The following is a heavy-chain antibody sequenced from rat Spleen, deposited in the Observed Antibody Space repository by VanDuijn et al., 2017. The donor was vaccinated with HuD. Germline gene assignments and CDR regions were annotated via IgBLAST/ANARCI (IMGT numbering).Heavy chain of an antibody. Sequence: EVQLMESGGGLVQPGRSLKLSCAASGFTVSDYYMAWVRQAPKKGLEWVASISFEGSSSYYGDSVKGRFTISRDNAKSTLYLQMNSLRSEDTATYYCARPHSSHYVMDAWGQGASVTVSS. CDR3: ARPHSSHYVMDA. V-gene: IGHV5-22*01. CDR1: GFTVSDYY. J-gene: IGHJ4*01. D-gene: IGHD1-8*01. CDR2: ISFEGSSS.